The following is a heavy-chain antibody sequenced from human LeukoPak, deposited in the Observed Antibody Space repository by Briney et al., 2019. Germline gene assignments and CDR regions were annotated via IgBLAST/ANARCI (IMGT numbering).Heavy chain of an antibody. J-gene: IGHJ4*02. CDR3: ARNVWHYGSGSFIDY. CDR2: INLNSGGT. CDR1: GYTFTGYY. V-gene: IGHV1-2*02. D-gene: IGHD3-10*01. Sequence: ASVKVSCKASGYTFTGYYIHWVRQAPGQGLEWMGWINLNSGGTNSAQKFQGRVTMTRDTSISTAYLELSRLRSDDTAVFYCARNVWHYGSGSFIDYWGQGTLVTVSS.